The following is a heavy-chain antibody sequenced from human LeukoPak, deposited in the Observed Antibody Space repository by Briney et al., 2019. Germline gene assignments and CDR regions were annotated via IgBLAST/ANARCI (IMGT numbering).Heavy chain of an antibody. CDR2: IYYSGST. CDR1: GGSISSYY. Sequence: PSETLSLTCTVSGGSISSYYWSWIRQPPGKGLEWIGYIYYSGSTNYNPSLKSRVTISVDTSKNQFSLKLSSVTAADTAVYYCAREGIGPAANGGGEAFDIWGQGTMVTVSS. V-gene: IGHV4-59*01. CDR3: AREGIGPAANGGGEAFDI. J-gene: IGHJ3*02. D-gene: IGHD6-13*01.